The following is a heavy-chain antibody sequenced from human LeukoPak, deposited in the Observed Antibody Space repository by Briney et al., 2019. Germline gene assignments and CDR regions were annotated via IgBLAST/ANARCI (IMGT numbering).Heavy chain of an antibody. V-gene: IGHV3-23*01. CDR2: ICGSGGGI. J-gene: IGHJ5*02. CDR1: GFSFSSYG. CDR3: AKGRYCSSPSCYQVDWFDP. Sequence: GGTLRLSCADCGFSFSSYGMSWVRQALGTGLGWVSDICGSGGGIYYAESAWGGDTLSRDNAKNTLYLQINSLKAEDTAVYYCAKGRYCSSPSCYQVDWFDPLGQGSMVTVSS. D-gene: IGHD2-2*01.